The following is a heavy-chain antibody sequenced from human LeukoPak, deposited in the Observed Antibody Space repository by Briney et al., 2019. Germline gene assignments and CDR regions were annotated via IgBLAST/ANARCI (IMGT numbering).Heavy chain of an antibody. CDR2: IYYSGST. Sequence: PSETLSLTCTVSGGSISGYYWSWIRQPPGKGLECIGYIYYSGSTNYNPSLKSRVTISVDTSKNQFSLKLSSVTAADTAVYYCARRTYFYDSSGYYFDYWGQGTLVTVSS. J-gene: IGHJ4*02. V-gene: IGHV4-59*01. CDR1: GGSISGYY. D-gene: IGHD3-22*01. CDR3: ARRTYFYDSSGYYFDY.